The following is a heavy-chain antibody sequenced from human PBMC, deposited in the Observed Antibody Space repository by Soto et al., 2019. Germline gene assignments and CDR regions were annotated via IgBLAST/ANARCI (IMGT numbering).Heavy chain of an antibody. V-gene: IGHV3-11*05. Sequence: QVQLEESGGGLVKPGGFLRLSCAASGFTFSAYYMSWIRQAPGKGLEYISYISSSGTSANYADSVKGRFTISRDNAKNSLYLQMNSLRAEDTAVYYCARDRGAVTGQYFDYWGQGALVTVSS. J-gene: IGHJ4*02. CDR1: GFTFSAYY. CDR2: ISSSGTSA. CDR3: ARDRGAVTGQYFDY. D-gene: IGHD6-19*01.